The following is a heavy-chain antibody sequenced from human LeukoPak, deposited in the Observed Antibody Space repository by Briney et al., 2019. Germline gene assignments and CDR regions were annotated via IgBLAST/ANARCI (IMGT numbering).Heavy chain of an antibody. CDR2: INPSGGST. J-gene: IGHJ4*02. V-gene: IGHV1-46*01. Sequence: ASVKVSCKASGYTFTSYYMHWVRQAPGQGLEWMGTINPSGGSTSYAQKFQGRVTMTRDTSTSTVYMELSSLRSEDTAVYYCARVDWAPVAGYSSDYWGQGTLVTVSS. D-gene: IGHD6-19*01. CDR3: ARVDWAPVAGYSSDY. CDR1: GYTFTSYY.